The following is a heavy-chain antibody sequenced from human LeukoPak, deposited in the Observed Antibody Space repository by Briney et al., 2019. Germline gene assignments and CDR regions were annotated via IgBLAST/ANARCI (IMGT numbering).Heavy chain of an antibody. V-gene: IGHV3-33*01. CDR3: ARESSGREGYFDY. J-gene: IGHJ4*02. D-gene: IGHD6-19*01. CDR2: IWYDGSNK. Sequence: GGSLRLSCAASGFTFSGYGMHWVRQAPGKGLEWVAVIWYDGSNKYYADSVKGRFTISRDNSKNTLYLQMNSLRAEDTAVYYCARESSGREGYFDYWGQGTPVTVSS. CDR1: GFTFSGYG.